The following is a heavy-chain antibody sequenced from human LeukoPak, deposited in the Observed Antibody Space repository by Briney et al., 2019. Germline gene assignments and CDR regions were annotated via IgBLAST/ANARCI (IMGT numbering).Heavy chain of an antibody. Sequence: SETLSLTCTISGGSVSGYYWSWIRQPPGKGLEWIGYIYYSGSTNYKPSLKSRVTISVDTSKNQFSLKLSSVTAADTAMYFCARDLSGPFDYWGQGTLVTVSS. CDR3: ARDLSGPFDY. CDR1: GGSVSGYY. J-gene: IGHJ4*02. D-gene: IGHD6-25*01. V-gene: IGHV4-59*02. CDR2: IYYSGST.